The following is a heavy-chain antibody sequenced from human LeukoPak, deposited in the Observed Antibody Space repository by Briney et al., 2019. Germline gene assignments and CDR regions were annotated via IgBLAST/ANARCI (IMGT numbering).Heavy chain of an antibody. J-gene: IGHJ4*02. CDR3: ARAYYYDSSGYYGAWGY. V-gene: IGHV5-51*01. CDR1: GYSFTSYW. Sequence: GESLRISCKGSGYSFTSYWIGWVRQMPGKGLEWMGIIYPGDSDTRYSPSFQGQVTISADKSISTAYLQWSSLKASDTAMYYCARAYYYDSSGYYGAWGYWGQGTLVTVSS. CDR2: IYPGDSDT. D-gene: IGHD3-22*01.